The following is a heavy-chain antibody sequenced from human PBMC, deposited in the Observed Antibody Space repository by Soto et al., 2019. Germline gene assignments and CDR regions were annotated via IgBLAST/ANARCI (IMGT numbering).Heavy chain of an antibody. CDR1: GFTFSSYG. CDR3: ARDGSSGITIFGVVNTNWFDP. Sequence: GGSLRLSCAASGFTFSSYGMHWVRQAPGKGLEWVAVIWYDGSNKYYADSVKGRFTISRDNSKNTLYLQMNSLRAEDTAVYYCARDGSSGITIFGVVNTNWFDPWGQGTLVTVSS. D-gene: IGHD3-3*01. J-gene: IGHJ5*02. CDR2: IWYDGSNK. V-gene: IGHV3-33*01.